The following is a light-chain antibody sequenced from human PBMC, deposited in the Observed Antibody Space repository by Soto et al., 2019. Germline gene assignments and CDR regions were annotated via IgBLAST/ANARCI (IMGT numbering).Light chain of an antibody. CDR3: CSYTSSSTHV. CDR2: DVN. CDR1: SSDVGGYNF. J-gene: IGLJ1*01. Sequence: QSALTQPASVSGSPGQSITISCTGTSSDVGGYNFVSWYQQHPGKVPKLMMFDVNRRPSGVSDRFSGSKSGNTASLTISGLQADDEGDYYCCSYTSSSTHVFGSGTKVTVL. V-gene: IGLV2-14*03.